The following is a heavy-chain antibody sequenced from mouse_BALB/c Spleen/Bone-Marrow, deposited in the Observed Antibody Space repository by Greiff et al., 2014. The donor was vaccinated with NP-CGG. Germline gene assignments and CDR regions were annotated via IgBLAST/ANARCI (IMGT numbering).Heavy chain of an antibody. J-gene: IGHJ3*01. CDR2: IDPANGNT. CDR3: AEGYDSWFAY. Sequence: EVQVVESGAELVKPGASVKLSCTASGFNIEDTYVHWVKQRPEQGLEWIGRIDPANGNTKYDPKFQGKATVTSDTSSNTAYLHLNSLTSEDTAVHYCAEGYDSWFAYWGQGTLVTVSA. D-gene: IGHD2-2*01. V-gene: IGHV14-3*02. CDR1: GFNIEDTY.